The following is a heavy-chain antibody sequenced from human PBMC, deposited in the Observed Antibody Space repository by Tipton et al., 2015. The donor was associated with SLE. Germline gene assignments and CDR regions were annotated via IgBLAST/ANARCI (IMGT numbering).Heavy chain of an antibody. V-gene: IGHV4-59*01. CDR2: IYYSRHT. J-gene: IGHJ4*01. CDR3: ARGSVVADDY. D-gene: IGHD2-15*01. Sequence: TLSLTCTVSGGSINSYYWSWIRQPPGKGLEWVGYIYYSRHTNYNPSLESRVTISIDTSKNQLSLKLTSVTAADTAVYYCARGSVVADDYWGQGTLVTVSS. CDR1: GGSINSYY.